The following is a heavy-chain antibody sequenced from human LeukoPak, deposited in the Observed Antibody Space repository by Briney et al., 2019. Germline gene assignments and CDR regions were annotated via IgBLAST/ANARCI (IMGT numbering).Heavy chain of an antibody. J-gene: IGHJ4*02. D-gene: IGHD4-17*01. V-gene: IGHV1-69*04. Sequence: SVKVPCKASGGTFSSYAISWVRQAPGQGLEWMGRIIPILGIANYAQKFQGRVTITADKSTSTAYMELSSLRSEDTAVYYCARFPDDYGEDYWGQGTLVTVSS. CDR1: GGTFSSYA. CDR2: IIPILGIA. CDR3: ARFPDDYGEDY.